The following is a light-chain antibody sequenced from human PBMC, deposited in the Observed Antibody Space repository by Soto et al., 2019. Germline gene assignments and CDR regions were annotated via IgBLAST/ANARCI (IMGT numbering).Light chain of an antibody. J-gene: IGKJ1*01. CDR3: QQCTTDPVT. Sequence: DIQMTQSPSTLSASVGGRVTITCRARRGFGNRLAWYQQKPGKAPKVLIFDGSTLRSGVPSRFSGSGSGTEFSLTISSLQPDDFATYYCQQCTTDPVTFGQGTKVEVK. V-gene: IGKV1-5*01. CDR2: DGS. CDR1: RGFGNR.